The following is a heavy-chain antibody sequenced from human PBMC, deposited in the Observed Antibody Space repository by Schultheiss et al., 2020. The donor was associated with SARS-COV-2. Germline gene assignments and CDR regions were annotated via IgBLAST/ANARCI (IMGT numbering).Heavy chain of an antibody. J-gene: IGHJ4*02. CDR1: GGSITTGTYY. Sequence: SETLSLTCAVSGGSITTGTYYWSWIRQPPGKGLEWIGEIHQSGSTNYNPSLKSRVTISVDKSKKQSSLKLSSVTAADTAVYYCAREGRDGYNLGYWGQGTLVTVSS. CDR3: AREGRDGYNLGY. D-gene: IGHD5-24*01. CDR2: IHQSGST. V-gene: IGHV4-4*02.